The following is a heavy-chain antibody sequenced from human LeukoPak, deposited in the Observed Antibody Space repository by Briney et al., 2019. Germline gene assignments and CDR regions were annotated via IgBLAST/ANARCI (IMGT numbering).Heavy chain of an antibody. D-gene: IGHD2-8*01. CDR3: ARKWSSRDWFDP. CDR1: GYIXTTYS. CDR2: INPRGDAT. Sequence: ASVKVSFKTSGYIXTTYSIHWVRQAPGQGLEWMGVINPRGDATIYAQKFEGRVTMTSDTSTTTVYMELSSLTSEDTGLYYCARKWSSRDWFDPWGQGTLVTVSS. V-gene: IGHV1-46*01. J-gene: IGHJ5*02.